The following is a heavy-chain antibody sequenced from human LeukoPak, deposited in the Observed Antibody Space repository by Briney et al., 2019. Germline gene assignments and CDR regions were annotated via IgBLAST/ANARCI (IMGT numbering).Heavy chain of an antibody. J-gene: IGHJ5*02. D-gene: IGHD4-17*01. Sequence: SETLSLTCSVSNDSISNYYWTWIRQPPGKGLEWIGCIYYTGITNYNPSLKSRVTISVDTSKNQFSLKLSSVTAADTALYYCATSGATTMTTSGGTWFDPWGQGTLVTVSS. CDR2: IYYTGIT. V-gene: IGHV4-59*01. CDR1: NDSISNYY. CDR3: ATSGATTMTTSGGTWFDP.